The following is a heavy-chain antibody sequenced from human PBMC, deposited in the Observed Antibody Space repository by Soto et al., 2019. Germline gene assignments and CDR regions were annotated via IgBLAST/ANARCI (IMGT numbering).Heavy chain of an antibody. V-gene: IGHV3-15*01. CDR1: GITFSNAW. CDR3: TTTRPGTNVFDN. D-gene: IGHD6-13*01. Sequence: EVQLVESGGGLVEPGGSLRLSCAASGITFSNAWMNWFRKAPRKGLEYIGRIRSKTDGGTTEYAAPVEGRFTVSRDDSKNTLYLQMSGLKTEDTAVYYCTTTRPGTNVFDNWGQGTLVTVSS. CDR2: IRSKTDGGTT. J-gene: IGHJ3*02.